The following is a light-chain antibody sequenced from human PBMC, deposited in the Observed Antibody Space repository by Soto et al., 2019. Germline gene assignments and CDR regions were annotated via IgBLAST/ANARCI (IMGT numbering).Light chain of an antibody. J-gene: IGKJ3*01. CDR1: QGIGNW. V-gene: IGKV1-12*01. CDR3: LQKYFYPFT. CDR2: AAS. Sequence: DIQMTQSPSSVSASLGDRVTITCRASQGIGNWLSWYQHKPGRAPELLIYAASNLQSGVPARFSGSGSGTDFTLTISSLQPEDFATYYCLQKYFYPFTFGPGTKVDI.